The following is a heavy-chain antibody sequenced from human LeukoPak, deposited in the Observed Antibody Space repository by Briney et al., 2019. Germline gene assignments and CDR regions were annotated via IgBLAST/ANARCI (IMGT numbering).Heavy chain of an antibody. CDR1: GFTFSSYS. V-gene: IGHV3-21*01. D-gene: IGHD3-22*01. CDR3: AREMTITLIPVPDGFDI. CDR2: ISSGSSYI. Sequence: PGESLRLSCAASGFTFSSYSMNWVRQAPGKGLEWVSSISSGSSYIYYADSVKGRFTISRDNAKNSLYLQMNSLRAEDTAVYYCAREMTITLIPVPDGFDIWGQGTMVTVSS. J-gene: IGHJ3*02.